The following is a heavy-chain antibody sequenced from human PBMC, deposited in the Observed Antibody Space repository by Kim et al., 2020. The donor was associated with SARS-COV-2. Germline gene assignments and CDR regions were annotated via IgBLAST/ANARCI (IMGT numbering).Heavy chain of an antibody. CDR1: GGTFSSYA. D-gene: IGHD6-13*01. CDR3: ARVPSPIAAAGRNYYYYGMDV. Sequence: SVKVSCKASGGTFSSYAISWVRQAPGQGLEWMGGIIPIFGTANYAQKFQGRVTITADESTSTAYMELSSLRSEDTAVYYCARVPSPIAAAGRNYYYYGMDVWGQGTTVTVSS. V-gene: IGHV1-69*13. J-gene: IGHJ6*02. CDR2: IIPIFGTA.